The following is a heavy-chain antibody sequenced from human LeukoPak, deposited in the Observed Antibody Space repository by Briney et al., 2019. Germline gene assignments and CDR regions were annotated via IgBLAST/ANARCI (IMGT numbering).Heavy chain of an antibody. Sequence: GGSLRLSCAASGFTFSDHYIDWVRQAPGKGLEWVGRSRDKGNSYTTAYAASVRGRFTISRDDSKYSLYLQMNSLKIEDTAVYYCTKLATAPRDFDYWGQGTLVTVSS. D-gene: IGHD3-10*01. V-gene: IGHV3-72*01. CDR3: TKLATAPRDFDY. CDR2: SRDKGNSYTT. J-gene: IGHJ4*01. CDR1: GFTFSDHY.